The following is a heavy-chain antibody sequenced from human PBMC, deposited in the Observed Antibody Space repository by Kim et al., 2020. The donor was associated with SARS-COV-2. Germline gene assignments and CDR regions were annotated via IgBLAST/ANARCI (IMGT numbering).Heavy chain of an antibody. Sequence: SIYYADSVKGRFTISRDNAKNSLYLQMNSLRAEDTAVYYCATRPRSGWSTWGQGTLVTVSS. D-gene: IGHD6-19*01. J-gene: IGHJ4*02. CDR2: SI. V-gene: IGHV3-21*01. CDR3: ATRPRSGWST.